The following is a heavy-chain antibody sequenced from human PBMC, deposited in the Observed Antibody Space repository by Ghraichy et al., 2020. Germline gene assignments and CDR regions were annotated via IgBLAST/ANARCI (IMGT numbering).Heavy chain of an antibody. CDR2: IRTNGGNT. J-gene: IGHJ6*02. V-gene: IGHV3-64*01. D-gene: IGHD2-8*01. CDR3: ARWVSGQTGMDV. CDR1: GFTFSTCA. Sequence: GGSLRLSCAASGFTFSTCAMHWVRQAPGKGLEYVSSIRTNGGNTYYASSVKGRFTISGDTSNNTLYLQMGSLRSEDTAVYYCARWVSGQTGMDVWGQGTTVTVSS.